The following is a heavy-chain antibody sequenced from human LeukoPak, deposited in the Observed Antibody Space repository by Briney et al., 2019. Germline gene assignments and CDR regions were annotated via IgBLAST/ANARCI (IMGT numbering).Heavy chain of an antibody. D-gene: IGHD2-2*01. CDR1: GGSISSGRYY. Sequence: SETLSLTCTVSGGSISSGRYYWSWIRQPAGKGLEWIGRIYTSRSTNYNPSLQSRLTISVETSKNQVSLKLSSLTAADTAVYYCASGYCSSTSCYMPHYYYYYYMDVWGKGTTVTVSS. J-gene: IGHJ6*03. V-gene: IGHV4-61*02. CDR2: IYTSRST. CDR3: ASGYCSSTSCYMPHYYYYYYMDV.